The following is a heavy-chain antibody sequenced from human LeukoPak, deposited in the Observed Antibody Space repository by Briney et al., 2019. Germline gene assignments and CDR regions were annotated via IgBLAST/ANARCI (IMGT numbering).Heavy chain of an antibody. Sequence: ASVKVSCKASGYTFMGYGISWVRQAPGQGLEWMGWISAYDGNTNYVQKFQGRVTMTVDTSTNSAYMDLRSLTSDDTAVYYCTRDDGYSYRKGVDHFAYWGQGTLVTVSS. J-gene: IGHJ4*02. CDR3: TRDDGYSYRKGVDHFAY. CDR2: ISAYDGNT. CDR1: GYTFMGYG. V-gene: IGHV1-18*01. D-gene: IGHD5-18*01.